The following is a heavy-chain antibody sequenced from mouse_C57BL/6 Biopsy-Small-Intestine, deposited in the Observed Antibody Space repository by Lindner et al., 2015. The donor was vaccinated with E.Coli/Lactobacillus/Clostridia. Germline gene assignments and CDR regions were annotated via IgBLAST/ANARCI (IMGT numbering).Heavy chain of an antibody. V-gene: IGHV1-39*01. CDR3: ARSLFTTVVAGDYAMDY. J-gene: IGHJ4*01. Sequence: VQLQESGPELVKPGASVKISCKASGYSFTDYNMNWVKQSNGKSLEWIGVINPNYGTTSYNQKFKGKATLTVDQSSSTAYMRLNSLTSEDSAIYYCARSLFTTVVAGDYAMDYWGQGTSVTVSS. CDR2: INPNYGTT. D-gene: IGHD1-1*01. CDR1: GYSFTDYN.